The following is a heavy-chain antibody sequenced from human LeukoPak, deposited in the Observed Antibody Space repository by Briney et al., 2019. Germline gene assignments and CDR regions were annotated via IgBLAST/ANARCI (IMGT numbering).Heavy chain of an antibody. CDR3: ATKTIFGVVTNDY. CDR1: GGTFSSYA. D-gene: IGHD3-3*01. J-gene: IGHJ4*02. Sequence: ASVKVSCKASGGTFSSYAISWVRQAPGQGLEWMGGIIPIFGTTKYAQKFQGRLTITTDESTSTAYMELSSLRSEDTAVYYCATKTIFGVVTNDYWGQGTLVTVSS. CDR2: IIPIFGTT. V-gene: IGHV1-69*05.